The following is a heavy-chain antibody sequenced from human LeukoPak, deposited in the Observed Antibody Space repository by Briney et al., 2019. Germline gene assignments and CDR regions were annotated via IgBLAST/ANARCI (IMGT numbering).Heavy chain of an antibody. CDR1: GFTFSSYA. Sequence: GGSLRLSCAASGFTFSSYAMSWVRQAPGKGLEWVSVISNSGGSTSYADSVKGRFTISRDNSKNTLYLQMNSLRAEDTAVYYCARGHSSSRFLNFDYWGQGTLVTVSS. CDR3: ARGHSSSRFLNFDY. D-gene: IGHD6-13*01. CDR2: ISNSGGST. V-gene: IGHV3-23*01. J-gene: IGHJ4*02.